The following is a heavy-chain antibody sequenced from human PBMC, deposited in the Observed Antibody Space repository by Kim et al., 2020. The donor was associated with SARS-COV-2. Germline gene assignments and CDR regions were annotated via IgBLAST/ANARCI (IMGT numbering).Heavy chain of an antibody. CDR3: AKDLNLGFDS. Sequence: GGSLRLSCAASSFTFGHFAMNWVRQAPGKGLEWISSISDSGDSTYYADSAKGRFTIYRDNSKNTLFLQMNSLRADDTAMYYCAKDLNLGFDSWGQGTLVTVSA. CDR1: SFTFGHFA. V-gene: IGHV3-23*01. CDR2: ISDSGDST. D-gene: IGHD7-27*01. J-gene: IGHJ4*02.